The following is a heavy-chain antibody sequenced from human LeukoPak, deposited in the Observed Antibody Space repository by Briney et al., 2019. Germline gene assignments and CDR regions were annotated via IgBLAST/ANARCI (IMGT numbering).Heavy chain of an antibody. J-gene: IGHJ4*02. V-gene: IGHV4/OR15-8*02. CDR2: ISLAGQT. D-gene: IGHD1-26*01. Sequence: SETLSLTCGVSGGSISGTDWWSWVRQPPGQGLEWIGEISLAGQTNYNPSLNGRVTMSLDKSSNQLSLHLASVTAADTATYFCSRESGPFCPFGYWGQGTLVIVSS. CDR1: GGSISGTDW. CDR3: SRESGPFCPFGY.